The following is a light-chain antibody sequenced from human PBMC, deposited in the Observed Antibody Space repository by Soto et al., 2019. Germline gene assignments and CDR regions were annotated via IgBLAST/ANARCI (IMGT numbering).Light chain of an antibody. CDR1: SSYIGINS. V-gene: IGLV1-47*01. CDR3: AAWVDSRSVWV. Sequence: QSVLTQPPSASETPGQRVTISCSGGSSYIGINSVYWFQQLPGTAPKLLIYRNNQRPSGVPDRFSASKSGTSASLAITGLRSEDEADYYCAAWVDSRSVWVFGGGTKLTVL. CDR2: RNN. J-gene: IGLJ3*02.